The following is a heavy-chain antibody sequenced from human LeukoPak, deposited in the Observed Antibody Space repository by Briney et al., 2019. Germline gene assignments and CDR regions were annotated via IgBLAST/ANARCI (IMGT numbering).Heavy chain of an antibody. V-gene: IGHV3-33*06. CDR1: GFTFSSYG. CDR3: AKDYSSSWMYYFDY. Sequence: PGGSLRLSCAASGFTFSSYGMHWVRQAPGKGLEWVAVIWYDGGNKYYADSVKGRFTISRDNSKNTLYLQMNSLRAEDTAVYYCAKDYSSSWMYYFDYWGQGTLVTVSS. D-gene: IGHD6-13*01. CDR2: IWYDGGNK. J-gene: IGHJ4*02.